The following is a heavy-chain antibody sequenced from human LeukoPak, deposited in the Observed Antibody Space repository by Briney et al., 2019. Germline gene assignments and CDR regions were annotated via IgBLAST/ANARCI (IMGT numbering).Heavy chain of an antibody. CDR1: GFTFSSYS. CDR2: ISSSSSYI. J-gene: IGHJ6*02. Sequence: GGSLRLSCAASGFTFSSYSMNWVRQAPGKGLEWVSSISSSSSYIYYADSVKGRFTISRDNAKNSLHLQMNSLRAEDTAVYYCARDRLQWLVPPVPINGMDVWGQGTTVTVSS. CDR3: ARDRLQWLVPPVPINGMDV. V-gene: IGHV3-21*01. D-gene: IGHD6-19*01.